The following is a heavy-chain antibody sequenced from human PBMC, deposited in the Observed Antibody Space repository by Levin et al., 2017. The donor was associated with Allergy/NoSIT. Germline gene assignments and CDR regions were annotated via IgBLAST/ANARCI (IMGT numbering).Heavy chain of an antibody. Sequence: ASVKVSCKASGYTFTGYYMHWVRQAPGQGLEWMGWINPNSGGTNYAQKFQGRVTMTRDTSISTAYMELSRLRSDDTAVYYCASWGTGDSGSYVGADYWGQGTLVTVSS. CDR1: GYTFTGYY. CDR3: ASWGTGDSGSYVGADY. J-gene: IGHJ4*02. D-gene: IGHD1-26*01. V-gene: IGHV1-2*02. CDR2: INPNSGGT.